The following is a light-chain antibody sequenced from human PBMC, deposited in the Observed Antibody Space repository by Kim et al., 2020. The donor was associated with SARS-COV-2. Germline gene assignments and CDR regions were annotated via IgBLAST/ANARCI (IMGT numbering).Light chain of an antibody. Sequence: DIQMTQSPSSLSASVGDRVTITCRASQDISRYVNWYQQKPGKAPKLLIYTASSLQSGVPSRFTGSGSETDFTLTISSLQPEDVATYYCQQTFGASRTFGQGTRVDIK. CDR1: QDISRY. CDR2: TAS. J-gene: IGKJ1*01. V-gene: IGKV1-39*01. CDR3: QQTFGASRT.